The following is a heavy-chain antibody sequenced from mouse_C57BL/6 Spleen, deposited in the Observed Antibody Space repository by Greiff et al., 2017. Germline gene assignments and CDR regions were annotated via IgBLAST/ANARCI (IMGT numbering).Heavy chain of an antibody. D-gene: IGHD1-1*01. CDR2: ILPGSGST. CDR1: GYTFTGYW. Sequence: QVQLQQSGAELMKPGASVKLSCKATGYTFTGYWIEWVKQRPGHGLEWIGEILPGSGSTNYNEKFKGKATFTADTSSNTAYTQLSSLTTEDSAIYYCARRISAVVFDYWGQGTTLTVSS. V-gene: IGHV1-9*01. CDR3: ARRISAVVFDY. J-gene: IGHJ2*01.